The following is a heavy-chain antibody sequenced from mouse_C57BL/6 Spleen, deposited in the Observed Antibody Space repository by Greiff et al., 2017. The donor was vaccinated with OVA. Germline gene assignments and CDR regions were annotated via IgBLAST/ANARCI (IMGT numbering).Heavy chain of an antibody. D-gene: IGHD1-1*01. CDR1: GFTFSDYG. CDR2: ISSGSSTI. J-gene: IGHJ4*01. CDR3: ARNDYGKGYYAMDY. V-gene: IGHV5-17*01. Sequence: EVMLVESGGGLVKPGGSLKLSCAASGFTFSDYGMHWVRQAPEKGLEWVAYISSGSSTIYYADTVKGRFTISRDNAKNTLFLQMTSLRSEDTAMYYCARNDYGKGYYAMDYWGQGTSVTVSS.